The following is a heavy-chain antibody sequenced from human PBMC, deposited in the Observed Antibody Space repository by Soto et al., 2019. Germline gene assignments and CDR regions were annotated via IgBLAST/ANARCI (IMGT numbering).Heavy chain of an antibody. J-gene: IGHJ5*02. CDR3: AREGYYFDAGGPNGFDP. V-gene: IGHV3-33*01. CDR2: IWYDGSNK. CDR1: GFTFSNYG. D-gene: IGHD3-22*01. Sequence: QVQLVESGGGVVQPGRSLRLSCAASGFTFSNYGMHWVRQAPGQGLEWVTLIWYDGSNKYYGDSVKGRVTISRDKSMNTLYLQLNSLRADDPAVYYCAREGYYFDAGGPNGFDPWGQGTLVTVSS.